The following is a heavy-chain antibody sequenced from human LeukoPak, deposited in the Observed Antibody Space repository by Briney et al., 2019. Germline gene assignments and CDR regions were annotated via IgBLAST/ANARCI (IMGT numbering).Heavy chain of an antibody. D-gene: IGHD3-22*01. Sequence: PGGSLRLSCVASGFTFSSCAMSWVRQAPGKGLEWGSAISGSGGSTYYADSVKGRFTLSRDNSKNTLYLQMNSLRADDTAVYYCAKDPNWVTMIDAFDIWGQGTMVTVSS. CDR2: ISGSGGST. J-gene: IGHJ3*02. CDR3: AKDPNWVTMIDAFDI. V-gene: IGHV3-23*01. CDR1: GFTFSSCA.